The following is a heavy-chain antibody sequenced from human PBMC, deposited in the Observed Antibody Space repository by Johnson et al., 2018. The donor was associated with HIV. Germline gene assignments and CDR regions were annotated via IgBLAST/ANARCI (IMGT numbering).Heavy chain of an antibody. CDR2: ISYDGNNK. V-gene: IGHV3-30-3*01. CDR3: AKDKDAFDI. J-gene: IGHJ3*02. Sequence: QVQLLESGGGVVQPGRSLRLSCVASGFSFTKYAMHWVRQAPGKGLEWVAIISYDGNNKYYADSVKGRFTISRDNSKNTLYLQMNSLRAEDTAVYYCAKDKDAFDIWGQGTMVTVSS. CDR1: GFSFTKYA.